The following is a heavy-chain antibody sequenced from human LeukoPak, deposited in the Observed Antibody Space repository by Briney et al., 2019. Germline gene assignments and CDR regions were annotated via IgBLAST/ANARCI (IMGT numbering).Heavy chain of an antibody. CDR3: ARGSIKWGYSYGPYYYGMDV. V-gene: IGHV4-61*05. D-gene: IGHD5-18*01. CDR2: IYYSGST. CDR1: GGSISSSSYY. Sequence: PSETLSLTCTVSGGSISSSSYYWGWIRQPPGKGLEWIGYIYYSGSTNYNPSLKSRVTISVDTSKNQFSLKLSSVTAADTAVYYCARGSIKWGYSYGPYYYGMDVWGQGTTVTVSS. J-gene: IGHJ6*02.